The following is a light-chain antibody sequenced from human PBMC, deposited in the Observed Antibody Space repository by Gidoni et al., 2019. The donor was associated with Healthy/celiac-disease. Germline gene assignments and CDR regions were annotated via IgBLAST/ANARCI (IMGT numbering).Light chain of an antibody. CDR2: RDS. CDR1: NIGSKS. J-gene: IGLJ3*02. Sequence: SYDLTQPLSVSVALGQTARITCGGNNIGSKSVHWYQQKPGQAPVLVIYRDSNRPSGIPERFSGSNSGNTATLTISRAQAGDEADYYCQVWDSSTGVFGGGTKLTVL. V-gene: IGLV3-9*01. CDR3: QVWDSSTGV.